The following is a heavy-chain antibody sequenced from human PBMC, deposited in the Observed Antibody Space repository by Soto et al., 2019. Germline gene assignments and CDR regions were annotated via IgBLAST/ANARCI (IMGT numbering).Heavy chain of an antibody. Sequence: EVQLVQSGAEVKKPGEALKISCKGSGYSFTTYWIAWVRQMPGKGLEWMGIIYPGDSRTTHSPSFQGQVIISADKSISTVYRQWSSMKASDTAMYYCARDLGYGGNSETFDRWGQGTMVTVSS. D-gene: IGHD4-17*01. V-gene: IGHV5-51*03. CDR1: GYSFTTYW. CDR3: ARDLGYGGNSETFDR. J-gene: IGHJ3*02. CDR2: IYPGDSRT.